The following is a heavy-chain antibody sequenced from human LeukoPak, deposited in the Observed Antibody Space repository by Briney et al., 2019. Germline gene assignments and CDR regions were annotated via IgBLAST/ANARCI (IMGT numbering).Heavy chain of an antibody. Sequence: GGSLRLSCAASGFTFSSYSMNWVRQAPGKGLEWVSSISSSSSYIYYADSVKGRFTISRDNAKNSLYLQMNSLRAEDTAVYYCARDQDSYGMDVWGQGTTVTVSS. V-gene: IGHV3-21*01. CDR3: ARDQDSYGMDV. CDR2: ISSSSSYI. CDR1: GFTFSSYS. J-gene: IGHJ6*02. D-gene: IGHD2-15*01.